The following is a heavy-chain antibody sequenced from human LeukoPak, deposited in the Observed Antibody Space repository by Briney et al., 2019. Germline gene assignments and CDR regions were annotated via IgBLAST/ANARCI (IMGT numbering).Heavy chain of an antibody. Sequence: GRSLRLSCAASGFTFNNYAMHWVGQAPGKGLEWVAVISYDGSNKYYADSVKGRFTISRDNSKNTLYLQMNSLRAEDTAVYYCAKDADDDSYYYGSGVPDAFDIWGQGTMVTVSS. CDR1: GFTFNNYA. J-gene: IGHJ3*02. V-gene: IGHV3-30-3*01. CDR2: ISYDGSNK. D-gene: IGHD3-10*01. CDR3: AKDADDDSYYYGSGVPDAFDI.